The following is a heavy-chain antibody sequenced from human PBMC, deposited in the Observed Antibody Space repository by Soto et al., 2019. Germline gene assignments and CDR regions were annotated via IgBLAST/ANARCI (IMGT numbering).Heavy chain of an antibody. V-gene: IGHV4-30-2*06. J-gene: IGHJ5*02. CDR1: GGSITSSGYS. CDR2: VYHSGNT. D-gene: IGHD6-19*01. Sequence: SETLSLTCAVSGGSITSSGYSWSWIRQSPGKGLEWIGCVYHSGNTYYNPSLKSRVTMSIDTSKNVFSLRLSPLTAADTAMYHCARSFYSSTYWFDPWGPGTLVTVSS. CDR3: ARSFYSSTYWFDP.